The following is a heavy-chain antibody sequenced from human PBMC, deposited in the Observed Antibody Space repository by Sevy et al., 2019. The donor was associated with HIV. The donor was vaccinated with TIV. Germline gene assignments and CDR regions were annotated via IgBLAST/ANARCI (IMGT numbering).Heavy chain of an antibody. J-gene: IGHJ4*02. CDR3: AREGCTKPHDY. V-gene: IGHV3-23*01. Sequence: GESLKISCAASGFTFSKYSMSWIRQPPGKGLEWVSTLSFGCGEINYADSVKGRFTISRDNSKSSVYLQMNNLRPEDTAVYYCAREGCTKPHDYWGQGTLVTVSS. D-gene: IGHD2-8*01. CDR1: GFTFSKYS. CDR2: LSFGCGEI.